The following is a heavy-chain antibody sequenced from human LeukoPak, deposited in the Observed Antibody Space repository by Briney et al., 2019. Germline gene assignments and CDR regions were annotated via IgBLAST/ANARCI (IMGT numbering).Heavy chain of an antibody. D-gene: IGHD6-19*01. V-gene: IGHV1-8*01. CDR2: TSPNTGYI. CDR3: ASGSSGWYLAY. CDR1: GYTFTSYD. Sequence: ASVKVSCKTSGYTFTSYDMNWVRQAAGQGLEWMGWTSPNTGYIYYARKFQGRMTMATNTATRTVYMELSSLRSEDTAVYYCASGSSGWYLAYWGQGTLVTVSS. J-gene: IGHJ4*02.